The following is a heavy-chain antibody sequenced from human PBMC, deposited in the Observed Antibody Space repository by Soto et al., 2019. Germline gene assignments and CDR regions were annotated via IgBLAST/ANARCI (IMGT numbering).Heavy chain of an antibody. Sequence: PXETLSLTCTVAGSSITFGGYSWSWIRQTPGKGLEWIGYINHLETTFYNPSFESRLTLSIDRAKNQFSLKLHSMSAADRAVYFCARGGGSDSFDYWGQGLLATVSS. J-gene: IGHJ4*02. V-gene: IGHV4-30-2*01. CDR2: INHLETT. CDR3: ARGGGSDSFDY. D-gene: IGHD1-26*01. CDR1: GSSITFGGYS.